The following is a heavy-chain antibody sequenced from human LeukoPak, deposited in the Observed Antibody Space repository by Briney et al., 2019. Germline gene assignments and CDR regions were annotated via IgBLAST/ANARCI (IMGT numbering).Heavy chain of an antibody. CDR1: GGSFSGYY. Sequence: PSETLSLTCAVYGGSFSGYYWSWIRQPPGKGLGWIGEINHSGSTNYNPSLKSRVTISVDTSKNQFSLKLSSVTAADTAVYYCARSVYCSGGSCPFDYWGQGTLVTVSS. J-gene: IGHJ4*02. D-gene: IGHD2-15*01. CDR3: ARSVYCSGGSCPFDY. V-gene: IGHV4-34*01. CDR2: INHSGST.